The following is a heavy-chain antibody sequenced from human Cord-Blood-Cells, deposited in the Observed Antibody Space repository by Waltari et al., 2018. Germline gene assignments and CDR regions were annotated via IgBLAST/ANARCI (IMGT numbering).Heavy chain of an antibody. J-gene: IGHJ5*02. CDR3: ARSIAARYNWFDP. D-gene: IGHD6-6*01. V-gene: IGHV1-2*02. Sequence: QVQLVRSGAEVKKPGASVKVSCKASGYTFTGYYMHWVRQAPGQGIEWMGWINPNSGGTNNAQKFQGRVTMTRDTSISTAYMELSRLRSDDTAVYYCARSIAARYNWFDPWGQGTLVTVSS. CDR1: GYTFTGYY. CDR2: INPNSGGT.